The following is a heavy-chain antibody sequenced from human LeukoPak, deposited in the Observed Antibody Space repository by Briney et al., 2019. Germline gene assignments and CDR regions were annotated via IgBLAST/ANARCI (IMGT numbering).Heavy chain of an antibody. J-gene: IGHJ5*02. CDR2: TSSSGNTI. CDR3: ARDFRAAFDP. CDR1: GFSVSNNY. D-gene: IGHD3-10*01. Sequence: PGGSLRLSCAVSGFSVSNNYMNWVRQAPGKGLEWVSYTSSSGNTIYYADSVKGRFTISRDNAKNSLYLQMNSLRAEDTAVYYCARDFRAAFDPWGQGTLVTVSS. V-gene: IGHV3-11*01.